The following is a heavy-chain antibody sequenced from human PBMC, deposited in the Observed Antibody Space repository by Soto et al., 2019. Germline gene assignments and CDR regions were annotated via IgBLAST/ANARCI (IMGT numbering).Heavy chain of an antibody. CDR3: ARVHRHDYGDGVIDY. J-gene: IGHJ4*02. CDR1: GGSISSYY. V-gene: IGHV4-59*01. Sequence: QVQLQESGPGLVKPSETLSLTCTVSGGSISSYYWSWIRQPPGKGLEWIGYIYYSGSTNYNPSLKSRVTISVDTSKNPFSLKLSSVTAADTAVYYCARVHRHDYGDGVIDYGGQGTLVTVSS. CDR2: IYYSGST. D-gene: IGHD4-17*01.